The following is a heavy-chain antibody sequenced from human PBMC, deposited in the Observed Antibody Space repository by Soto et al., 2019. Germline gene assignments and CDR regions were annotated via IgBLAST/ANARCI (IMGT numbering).Heavy chain of an antibody. Sequence: SETLSLTCTVSGGSITSSSYYWGWIRQPPGKGLEWIGSIYYSGSTYYNPSLKSRVTISVDTSKNQFSLKLSSVTVADTAVYYCARHGYTSGRTYFDYWGQGTLVTVSS. CDR2: IYYSGST. D-gene: IGHD6-19*01. CDR1: GGSITSSSYY. CDR3: ARHGYTSGRTYFDY. V-gene: IGHV4-39*01. J-gene: IGHJ4*02.